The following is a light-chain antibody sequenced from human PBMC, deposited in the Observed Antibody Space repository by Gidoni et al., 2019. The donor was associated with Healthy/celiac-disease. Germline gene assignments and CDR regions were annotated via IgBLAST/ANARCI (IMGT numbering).Light chain of an antibody. V-gene: IGKV1-39*01. CDR1: QSISTY. CDR3: QQSYSTPYT. CDR2: AAS. Sequence: DIKMTQSPSSLSASVGDRVTITFRASQSISTYLNWYQQKPGKAPKLLSYAASSLQSGVPSRFSGSGSGTDFTLTISSLQPEDFATYYCQQSYSTPYTFGQGTKLEIK. J-gene: IGKJ2*01.